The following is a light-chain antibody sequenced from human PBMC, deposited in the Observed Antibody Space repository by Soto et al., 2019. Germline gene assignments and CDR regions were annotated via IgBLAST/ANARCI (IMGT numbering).Light chain of an antibody. CDR1: SRDVGGYTY. CDR2: DVS. CDR3: TSYTSSSIPYV. Sequence: SVLTPPASVSGSPGQSITLSCAGTSRDVGGYTYVSWYQQHPGKAPKLMIYDVSNRPSGVSNRFSGSKSGNTASLTISGLQAEDEADYYCTSYTSSSIPYVFGGGTKVTVL. J-gene: IGLJ1*01. V-gene: IGLV2-14*01.